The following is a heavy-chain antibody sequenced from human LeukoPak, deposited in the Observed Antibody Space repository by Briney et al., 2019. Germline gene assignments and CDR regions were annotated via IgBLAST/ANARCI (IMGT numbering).Heavy chain of an antibody. Sequence: ASVKVSCKASGYTFTSYYLHWVRQAPGQGLEWMGIIHPTVGDTTYAQKFQGRVTMTRDMSTGTVYMDLSSLKTEDTAVYYCTRLEYSGSYAYFQHWGQGTLVTVSS. CDR1: GYTFTSYY. CDR3: TRLEYSGSYAYFQH. D-gene: IGHD1-26*01. V-gene: IGHV1-46*03. J-gene: IGHJ1*01. CDR2: IHPTVGDT.